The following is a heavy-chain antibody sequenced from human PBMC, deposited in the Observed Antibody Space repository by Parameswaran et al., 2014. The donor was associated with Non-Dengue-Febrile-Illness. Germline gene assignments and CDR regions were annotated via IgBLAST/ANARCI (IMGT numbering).Heavy chain of an antibody. D-gene: IGHD2-2*01. CDR3: ARDSLFRGPAAMMSAFDI. Sequence: WVRQAPGQRLEWMGWSNAGNGNTKYSQEFQGRVTITRDTSASTAYMELSSLRSEDMAVYYCARDSLFRGPAAMMSAFDIWGQGTMVTVSS. J-gene: IGHJ3*02. V-gene: IGHV1-3*02. CDR2: SNAGNGNT.